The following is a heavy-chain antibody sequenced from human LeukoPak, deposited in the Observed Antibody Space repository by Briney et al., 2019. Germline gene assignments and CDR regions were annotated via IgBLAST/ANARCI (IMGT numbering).Heavy chain of an antibody. D-gene: IGHD3-10*01. V-gene: IGHV4-59*02. CDR3: ARDRGREVRGVAPLYYYYYYMDV. Sequence: PSETLSLTCTVSGGSVSDYYWSWIRQSPGKGLEWIGYIYYTGTSYNPSLKSRVTISADTSKNQFSLNLSSVTAADTAVYYCARDRGREVRGVAPLYYYYYYMDVWGKGTTVTISS. J-gene: IGHJ6*03. CDR2: IYYTGT. CDR1: GGSVSDYY.